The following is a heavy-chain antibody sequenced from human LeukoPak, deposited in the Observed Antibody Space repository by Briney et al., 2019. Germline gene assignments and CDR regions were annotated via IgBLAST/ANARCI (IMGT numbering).Heavy chain of an antibody. V-gene: IGHV3-23*01. J-gene: IGHJ4*02. CDR1: GFTFSSYA. D-gene: IGHD2-2*01. CDR3: AKLRDIVVVPAAGDYFDY. Sequence: GGSLRLSCAASGFTFSSYAMSWVRQAPGKGLEWVSAISGSGGSTYYADSVKGRFTISRDNSKNTLYLQMNSLRAEDTAVYYCAKLRDIVVVPAAGDYFDYWGQGTLVTVSS. CDR2: ISGSGGST.